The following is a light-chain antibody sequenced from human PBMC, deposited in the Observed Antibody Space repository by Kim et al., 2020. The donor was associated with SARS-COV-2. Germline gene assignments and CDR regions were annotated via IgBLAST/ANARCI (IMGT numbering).Light chain of an antibody. CDR3: LQHNSYPIT. CDR1: QDIRND. J-gene: IGKJ5*01. CDR2: GAS. Sequence: ASVGARVTITSRASQDIRNDLGWYQQSPGRAPKRLIYGASSLQSGAPSRFSGSGSGTEFTLTISSLQPEDFATYFCLQHNSYPITFGQGTRLEIK. V-gene: IGKV1-17*01.